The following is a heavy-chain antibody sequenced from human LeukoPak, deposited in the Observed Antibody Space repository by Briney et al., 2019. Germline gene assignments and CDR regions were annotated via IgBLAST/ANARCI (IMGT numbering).Heavy chain of an antibody. D-gene: IGHD2-2*02. CDR2: IYYSGCT. J-gene: IGHJ4*02. V-gene: IGHV4-30-4*08. CDR1: GGSLSSGDYY. Sequence: SETLSLTCTVSGGSLSSGDYYWIWLRQPPGKGLEWIGYIYYSGCTYYNPCLKSRVTISVDTSKNQFSLKLSSVTAADTAVYYCARAKKEYCSSTSCYKDDYWGQGTLVTVSS. CDR3: ARAKKEYCSSTSCYKDDY.